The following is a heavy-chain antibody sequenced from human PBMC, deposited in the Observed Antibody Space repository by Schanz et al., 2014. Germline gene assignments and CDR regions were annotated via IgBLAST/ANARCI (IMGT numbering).Heavy chain of an antibody. CDR1: GFNFGSHG. J-gene: IGHJ5*01. D-gene: IGHD2-15*01. Sequence: QVQLVESGGGVVQPGRSLRLSCAASGFNFGSHGMHWVRQAPGKGLEWVAVISYDGSFKNYADSVRGRITMSRDNSKNTMYLQMSRLTTEDTAVYFCAKTPREYCNYDNCPNWFDSWGQGTLVTASS. V-gene: IGHV3-30*18. CDR2: ISYDGSFK. CDR3: AKTPREYCNYDNCPNWFDS.